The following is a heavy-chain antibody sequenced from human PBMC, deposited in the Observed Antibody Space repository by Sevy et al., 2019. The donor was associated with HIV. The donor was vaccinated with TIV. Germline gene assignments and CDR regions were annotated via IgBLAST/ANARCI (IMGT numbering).Heavy chain of an antibody. CDR2: ISYDGSNK. D-gene: IGHD6-19*01. J-gene: IGHJ4*02. CDR3: AKGGLIAVAGSELDY. CDR1: GFTFSSYG. Sequence: GGCLRLSCAASGFTFSSYGMHWVRQAPGKGLEWVAVISYDGSNKYYADSVKGRFTISRDNSKNTLYLQMNSLRAEDTAVYYCAKGGLIAVAGSELDYWGQGTLVTVSS. V-gene: IGHV3-30*18.